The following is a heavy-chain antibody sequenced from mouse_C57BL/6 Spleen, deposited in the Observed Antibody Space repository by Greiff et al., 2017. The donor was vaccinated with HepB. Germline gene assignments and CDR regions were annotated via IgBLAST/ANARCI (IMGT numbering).Heavy chain of an antibody. V-gene: IGHV1-19*01. CDR1: GYTFTDYY. Sequence: EVQLQQSGPVLVKPGASVKMSCKASGYTFTDYYMNWVKQSHGKSLEWIGVINPYNGGTSYNQTFKGKATLTVDKSSSTAYMELNSLTSEDSAVYYCARDYGSSYGCWGQGTTLTVSS. J-gene: IGHJ2*01. D-gene: IGHD1-1*01. CDR2: INPYNGGT. CDR3: ARDYGSSYGC.